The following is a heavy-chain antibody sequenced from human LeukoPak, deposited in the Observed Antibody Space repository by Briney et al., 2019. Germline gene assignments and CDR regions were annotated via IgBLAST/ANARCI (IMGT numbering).Heavy chain of an antibody. J-gene: IGHJ3*02. Sequence: ASVKVSCKASGGTFSSYAISWVRQAPGQGLEWMGGIIPIFGTANYAQKFQGRVTITADESTSTAYMGLSSLRSEDTAVYYCATPTGYSSGGDAFDIWGQGTMVTVSS. D-gene: IGHD6-19*01. V-gene: IGHV1-69*13. CDR2: IIPIFGTA. CDR1: GGTFSSYA. CDR3: ATPTGYSSGGDAFDI.